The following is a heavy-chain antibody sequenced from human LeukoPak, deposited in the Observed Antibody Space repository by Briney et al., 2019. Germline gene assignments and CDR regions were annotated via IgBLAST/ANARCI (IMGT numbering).Heavy chain of an antibody. J-gene: IGHJ3*02. V-gene: IGHV4-39*07. Sequence: SETLSLTCTVSGGSISSSSYYWGWIRQPPGKGLEWIGSIYYSGSTYYNPSLKSRVTISVDTSKNQFSLKLSSVTAADTAVYYCARDFNYDSGAHYRPDAFDIWGQGTMVTVSS. CDR3: ARDFNYDSGAHYRPDAFDI. CDR1: GGSISSSSYY. D-gene: IGHD3-22*01. CDR2: IYYSGST.